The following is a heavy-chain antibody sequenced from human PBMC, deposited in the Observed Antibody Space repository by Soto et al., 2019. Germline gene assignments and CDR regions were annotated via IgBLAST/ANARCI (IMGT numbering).Heavy chain of an antibody. CDR1: GFTFSSYG. CDR2: ISYDGSNK. CDR3: ARGIFGVVDFDY. D-gene: IGHD3-3*01. V-gene: IGHV3-30*03. J-gene: IGHJ4*02. Sequence: HPGGSLRLSCAASGFTFSSYGMHWVRQAPGKGLEWVAVISYDGSNKYYADSVKGRFTISRDNSKNTLYLQMNSLRAEDAAVYYCARGIFGVVDFDYWGQGTLVTVSS.